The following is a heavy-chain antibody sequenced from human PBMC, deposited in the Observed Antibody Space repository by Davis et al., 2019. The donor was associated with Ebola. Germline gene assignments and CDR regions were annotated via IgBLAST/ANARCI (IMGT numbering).Heavy chain of an antibody. Sequence: GESLKISCAASGFTVSSNYMSWVRQAPGKGLEWVSVIYSGGSTYYADSVKGRFTISRDNSKNTLYLQMNSLRAEDTAVYYCARVLGDFWSGWFDYWGQGTLVTVSS. J-gene: IGHJ4*02. CDR3: ARVLGDFWSGWFDY. CDR2: IYSGGST. V-gene: IGHV3-66*01. CDR1: GFTVSSNY. D-gene: IGHD3-3*01.